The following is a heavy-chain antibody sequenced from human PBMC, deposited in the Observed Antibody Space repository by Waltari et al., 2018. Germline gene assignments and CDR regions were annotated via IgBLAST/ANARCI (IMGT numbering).Heavy chain of an antibody. CDR1: GYTFTSYD. V-gene: IGHV1-8*01. Sequence: QVQLVQSGAEVKKPGASVKVSCKASGYTFTSYDINWVRQATGQGLEWMGWLNPNRVNTGYSQKVQGRVTMTRNTSRSTAYMELSSLRSEDTAVYYCASGFDSSGYYSTAPCAFDIWGQGTMVTVSS. D-gene: IGHD3-22*01. CDR2: LNPNRVNT. CDR3: ASGFDSSGYYSTAPCAFDI. J-gene: IGHJ3*02.